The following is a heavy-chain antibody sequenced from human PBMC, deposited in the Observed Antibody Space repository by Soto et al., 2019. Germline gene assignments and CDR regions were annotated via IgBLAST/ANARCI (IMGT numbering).Heavy chain of an antibody. CDR3: AHKIVAGYFDY. J-gene: IGHJ4*02. D-gene: IGHD5-12*01. CDR1: GFSLSSSGVS. V-gene: IGHV2-5*02. CDR2: IYWDDDK. Sequence: QISLKESGPTLVKPTQTLTLTCTFSGFSLSSSGVSVGWMRQPPGKALEWLAVIYWDDDKRYSPSLKSRLTITKDTSKNQVVLTMTNMDPVDTDTYYCAHKIVAGYFDYWGQGTLVTVSS.